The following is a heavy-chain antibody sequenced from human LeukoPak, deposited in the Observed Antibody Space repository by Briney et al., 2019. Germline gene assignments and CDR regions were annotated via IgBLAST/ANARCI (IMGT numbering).Heavy chain of an antibody. D-gene: IGHD2-21*01. J-gene: IGHJ4*02. CDR3: AKDFRIGYSAHFDY. Sequence: GGSLRLSCAVSGISVSSYAVHWVRLAPGKGLEWVAVMPQDGSNEHYADSVKGRFSISRDNSKNTLYLQMDSLRGEDTAVYYCAKDFRIGYSAHFDYWGQGALVTVSS. CDR1: GISVSSYA. CDR2: MPQDGSNE. V-gene: IGHV3-30*04.